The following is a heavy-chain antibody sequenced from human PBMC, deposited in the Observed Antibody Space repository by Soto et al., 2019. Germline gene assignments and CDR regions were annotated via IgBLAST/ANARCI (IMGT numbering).Heavy chain of an antibody. Sequence: PGGSRRRSWAASGFIFTSYIMNWVREAPGKGLEWVSSISSTTNYIYYGDSMKGRFTISRDNAKNSLYLEMNSLRAEDTAVYYCARESEDLTSNFDYWGQGTLVTVSS. CDR3: ARESEDLTSNFDY. CDR1: GFIFTSYI. J-gene: IGHJ4*02. CDR2: ISSTTNYI. V-gene: IGHV3-21*06.